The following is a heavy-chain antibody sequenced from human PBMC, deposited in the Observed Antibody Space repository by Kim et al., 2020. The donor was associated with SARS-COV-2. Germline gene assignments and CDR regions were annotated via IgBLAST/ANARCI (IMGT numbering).Heavy chain of an antibody. V-gene: IGHV3-48*03. D-gene: IGHD4-4*01. Sequence: GGSLRLSCTASGFTFSSYEMNWVRQAPGKGLEWVSYIIGSGTTIYYADSVRGRFTISSDNDQNSMFLQMHSLRAEDTAVYYCARGPNYSPFDYWGQGTPVTVSS. CDR3: ARGPNYSPFDY. CDR2: IIGSGTTI. J-gene: IGHJ4*02. CDR1: GFTFSSYE.